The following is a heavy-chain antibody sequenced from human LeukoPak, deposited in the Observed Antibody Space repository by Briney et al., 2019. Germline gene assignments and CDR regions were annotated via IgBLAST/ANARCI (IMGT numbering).Heavy chain of an antibody. CDR2: INHSGST. Sequence: PSETLSLTCAVYGGSFSGYYWSWIRQPPGKGLEWIGEINHSGSTNYNPSLKSRVTISVDTSKNQFSLKLSSVTAADTAVYYCARQSGYTNDAFDIWGQGTMVTVSS. V-gene: IGHV4-34*01. CDR1: GGSFSGYY. J-gene: IGHJ3*02. D-gene: IGHD5-12*01. CDR3: ARQSGYTNDAFDI.